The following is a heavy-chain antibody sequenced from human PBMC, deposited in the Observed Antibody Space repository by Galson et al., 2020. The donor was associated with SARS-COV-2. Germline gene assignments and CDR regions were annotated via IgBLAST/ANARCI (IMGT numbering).Heavy chain of an antibody. J-gene: IGHJ4*02. V-gene: IGHV3-30*04. D-gene: IGHD6-13*01. CDR2: ISYDGSNK. Sequence: GESLKISCAASGFTFSSYAMHWVRQAPGKGLEWVAVISYDGSNKYYADSVKGRFTISRDNSKNTLYLQMNSLRAEDTAVYYCARESIAAAGYYVDYWGQGTLVTVSS. CDR1: GFTFSSYA. CDR3: ARESIAAAGYYVDY.